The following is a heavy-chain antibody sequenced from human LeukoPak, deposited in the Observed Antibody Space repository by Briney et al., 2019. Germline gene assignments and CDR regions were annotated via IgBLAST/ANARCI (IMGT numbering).Heavy chain of an antibody. J-gene: IGHJ6*03. Sequence: ASVKVSCKFSGFTLADLSMHWVRQAPGKGLEWVGGFDRKNGDTIYAQRFRGRVTLTEDTSTGTAYMDLSSLSADDTAVYYCATGVFCATTTCPGYQHYYYFMDVWGKGTTVTVSS. CDR2: FDRKNGDT. V-gene: IGHV1-24*01. CDR3: ATGVFCATTTCPGYQHYYYFMDV. D-gene: IGHD2-2*01. CDR1: GFTLADLS.